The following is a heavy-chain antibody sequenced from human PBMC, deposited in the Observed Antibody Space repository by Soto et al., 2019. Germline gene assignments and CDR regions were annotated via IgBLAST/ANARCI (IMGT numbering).Heavy chain of an antibody. CDR3: ARGPRGVYYGMDV. D-gene: IGHD3-10*01. CDR1: GFPFSSYT. J-gene: IGHJ6*02. CDR2: ISFDGSSK. V-gene: IGHV3-30*09. Sequence: PGGSLRLSCTASGFPFSSYTMHWLRRATGKGLEWVGIISFDGSSKYYADWLKGRIVITRNNTKDRLYLQMDTLGAEDAAVYYCARGPRGVYYGMDVWGQGTTVTVSS.